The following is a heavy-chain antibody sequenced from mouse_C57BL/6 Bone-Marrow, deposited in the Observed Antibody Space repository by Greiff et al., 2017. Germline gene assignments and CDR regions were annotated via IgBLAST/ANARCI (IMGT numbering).Heavy chain of an antibody. V-gene: IGHV14-2*01. Sequence: VQLKESGAELVKPGASVKLSCTASGFNIKDYYIHWVKQRTEQGLEWIGRIDPEDGETKYAPKFQDKATITADTSSNTAYLQLISLTSEDTAVYYCTRSLIYYGTNYWGQGTTLTVSS. J-gene: IGHJ2*01. D-gene: IGHD1-1*01. CDR3: TRSLIYYGTNY. CDR1: GFNIKDYY. CDR2: IDPEDGET.